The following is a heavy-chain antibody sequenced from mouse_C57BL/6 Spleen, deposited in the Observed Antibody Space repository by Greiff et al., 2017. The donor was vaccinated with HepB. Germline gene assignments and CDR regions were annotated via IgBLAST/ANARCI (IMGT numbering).Heavy chain of an antibody. D-gene: IGHD2-3*01. V-gene: IGHV1-81*01. CDR3: ARREVYDGYYYAMDY. CDR2: IYPRSGNT. J-gene: IGHJ4*01. CDR1: GYTFTSYG. Sequence: QVHVKQSGAELARPGASVKLSCKASGYTFTSYGISWVKQRTGQGLEWIGEIYPRSGNTYYNEKFKGKATLTADKSSSTAYMELRSLTSEDSAVYFCARREVYDGYYYAMDYWGQGTSVTVSS.